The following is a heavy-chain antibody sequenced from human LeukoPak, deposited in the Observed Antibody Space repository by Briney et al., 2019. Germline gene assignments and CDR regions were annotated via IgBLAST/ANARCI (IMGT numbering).Heavy chain of an antibody. D-gene: IGHD6-13*01. V-gene: IGHV4-38-2*02. J-gene: IGHJ4*02. Sequence: KASETLSLTCTVSGYSISSGYYWGWIRQPPGKGPEWIGSIYHSGSTYYNPSLKSRVTISVDTSKNQFSLKLSSVTAADTAVYYCARGAAGRLYWGQGTLVTVSS. CDR3: ARGAAGRLY. CDR1: GYSISSGYY. CDR2: IYHSGST.